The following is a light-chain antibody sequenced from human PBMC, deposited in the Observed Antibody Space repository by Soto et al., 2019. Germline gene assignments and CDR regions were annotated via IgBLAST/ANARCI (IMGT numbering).Light chain of an antibody. CDR1: QSVSSY. Sequence: EIVLTQSPGTLSLSPGERATLSFRASQSVSSYLAWYQQKPGQPPRLLIYDASNRATAIPARFSGSGSGTDLTLTISSLEPEDFAVYYCQQRSTWPLTFGGGTKVDIK. CDR2: DAS. CDR3: QQRSTWPLT. V-gene: IGKV3-11*01. J-gene: IGKJ4*01.